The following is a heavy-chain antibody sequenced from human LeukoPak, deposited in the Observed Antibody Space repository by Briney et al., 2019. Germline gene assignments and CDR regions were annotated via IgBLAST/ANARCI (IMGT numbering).Heavy chain of an antibody. Sequence: GSLRLSCAASGFTFSNAWMSWVRQAPGKGLEWVGRIKSKTDGGTTGYAAPVKGRFTISRDNSKNTLYLQMNSLRAEDTAVYYCAKDPYDFWSGYDYWGQGTLVTVSS. D-gene: IGHD3-3*01. J-gene: IGHJ4*02. CDR2: IKSKTDGGTT. V-gene: IGHV3-15*01. CDR1: GFTFSNAW. CDR3: AKDPYDFWSGYDY.